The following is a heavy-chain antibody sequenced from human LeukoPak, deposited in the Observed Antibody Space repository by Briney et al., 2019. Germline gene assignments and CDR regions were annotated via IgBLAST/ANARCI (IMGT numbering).Heavy chain of an antibody. CDR2: IWYDGSNK. D-gene: IGHD3-22*01. CDR1: GFTFSSYG. Sequence: PGRSLRLSCAASGFTFSSYGMHWVRQAPGKGLEWVAVIWYDGSNKYYADSVKGRFTISRDNSKNTLYLQMNSLRAEDTAVYYCARARGYDGSDYYYGFFDYWGQGTLVTVSS. V-gene: IGHV3-33*01. J-gene: IGHJ4*02. CDR3: ARARGYDGSDYYYGFFDY.